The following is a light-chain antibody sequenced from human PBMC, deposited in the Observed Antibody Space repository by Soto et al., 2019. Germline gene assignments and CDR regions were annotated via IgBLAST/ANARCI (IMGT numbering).Light chain of an antibody. CDR1: ESVHSN. V-gene: IGKV3-15*01. CDR3: QHYSNWPPT. Sequence: EMVMTQSPATLSVSPGERVTLSCRASESVHSNLAWYQQKPGQGPSLLTYYASTRVTGVPDRFSGSGSGTEFTLTISSLQSEDFGVYYCQHYSNWPPTFGPGTKVEIK. CDR2: YAS. J-gene: IGKJ3*01.